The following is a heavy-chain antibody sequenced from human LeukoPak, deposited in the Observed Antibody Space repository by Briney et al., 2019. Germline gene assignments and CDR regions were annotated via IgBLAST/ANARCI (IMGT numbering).Heavy chain of an antibody. CDR1: GGSFSSYY. D-gene: IGHD3-22*01. CDR2: IYYSGST. Sequence: PSETLSLTCAVYGGSFSSYYWSWIRQPPGKGLEWIGYIYYSGSTNYNPSLKSRVTISVDTSKNQFSLKLSSVTAADTAVYYCARQNTYYYDPFDYWGQGTLVTVSS. V-gene: IGHV4-59*01. J-gene: IGHJ4*02. CDR3: ARQNTYYYDPFDY.